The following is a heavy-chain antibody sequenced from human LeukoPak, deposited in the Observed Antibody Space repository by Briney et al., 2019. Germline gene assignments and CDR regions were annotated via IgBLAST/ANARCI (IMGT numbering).Heavy chain of an antibody. J-gene: IGHJ4*02. V-gene: IGHV3-23*01. D-gene: IGHD2/OR15-2a*01. CDR1: GFTFSSYP. Sequence: GGSLRLSCAASGFTFSSYPMSWVRQAPGKGVEWVSTISGSGGNTYYADSVKGRFTISRDNSKNTLYLQMNSLRAEDTTIYYCAKERPQTTSFDYWGQGTLVTVSS. CDR2: ISGSGGNT. CDR3: AKERPQTTSFDY.